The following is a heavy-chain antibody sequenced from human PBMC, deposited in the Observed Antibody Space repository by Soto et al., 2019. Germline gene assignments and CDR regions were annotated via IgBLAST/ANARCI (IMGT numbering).Heavy chain of an antibody. CDR2: IIPTFGRT. CDR3: ARDPLSSFAMDV. V-gene: IGHV1-69*13. D-gene: IGHD3-10*02. Sequence: SVKVSCKASGDTFSSYAISWVRQAPGRGLEWMGKIIPTFGRTNYAQKFQGRLTISADDSTSTAYMELSSLLSEDTAVYYCARDPLSSFAMDVWGQGTTVTVSS. CDR1: GDTFSSYA. J-gene: IGHJ6*02.